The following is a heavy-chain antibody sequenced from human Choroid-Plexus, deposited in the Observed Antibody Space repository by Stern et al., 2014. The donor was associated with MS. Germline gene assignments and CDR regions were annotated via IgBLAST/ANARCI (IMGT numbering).Heavy chain of an antibody. CDR1: GFSLSTTGMR. CDR2: IDWDDEK. J-gene: IGHJ4*02. D-gene: IGHD6-19*01. V-gene: IGHV2-70*04. CDR3: ARLGAVGGLDF. Sequence: QVTLKESGPALLRPTETLRLTCTFSGFSLSTTGMRVSWIRQPPGKALEWLARIDWDDEKFYNTSLKTWVTISKDTSKNHVVLTMTNVDPVDTATYYCARLGAVGGLDFWGQGTLVTVSS.